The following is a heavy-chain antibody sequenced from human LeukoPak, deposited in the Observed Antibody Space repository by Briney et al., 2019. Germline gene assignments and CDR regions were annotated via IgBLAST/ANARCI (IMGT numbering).Heavy chain of an antibody. Sequence: PGGSLRLSCAASVLPFHVQAMQWVRDAPGRGLVGVSLSGYDGSTYYADSVRGRFTISRDISKTTLYLEMSSLRTEETALYHCASQNKYYSGSAGSYWGAFDLWGQGTMVTLSS. CDR3: ASQNKYYSGSAGSYWGAFDL. CDR2: SGYDGST. CDR1: VLPFHVQA. D-gene: IGHD3-10*01. J-gene: IGHJ3*01. V-gene: IGHV3-43*02.